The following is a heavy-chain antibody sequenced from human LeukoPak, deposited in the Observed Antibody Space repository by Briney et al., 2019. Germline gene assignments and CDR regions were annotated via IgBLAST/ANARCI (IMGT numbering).Heavy chain of an antibody. CDR3: ARSGSYRFDY. Sequence: SQTLSLTCAIAGDSVSSDSATWNWIRQSPSRGLEWLGRTCYRSKWYNDYAVSVKSRITINPATSKNQFSLHLNSVTPEDTAVYYCARSGSYRFDYWGQGTLVTVSS. V-gene: IGHV6-1*01. CDR1: GDSVSSDSAT. CDR2: TCYRSKWYN. J-gene: IGHJ4*02. D-gene: IGHD1-26*01.